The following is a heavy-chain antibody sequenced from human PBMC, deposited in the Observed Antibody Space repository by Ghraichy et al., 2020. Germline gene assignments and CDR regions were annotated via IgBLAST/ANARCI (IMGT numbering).Heavy chain of an antibody. D-gene: IGHD2-2*01. V-gene: IGHV4-34*01. CDR3: ARDKIVVGPAAPWDDAFGI. CDR1: GGSFSGYS. CDR2: INHSGGT. Sequence: SETLSLTCAVYGGSFSGYSWSWIRQPPGKGLEWIGEINHSGGTKYNPSLKSRVTISVDTSKNQFSLKLSSVTAADTAVYYCARDKIVVGPAAPWDDAFGIGGQWTMVTVSS. J-gene: IGHJ3*02.